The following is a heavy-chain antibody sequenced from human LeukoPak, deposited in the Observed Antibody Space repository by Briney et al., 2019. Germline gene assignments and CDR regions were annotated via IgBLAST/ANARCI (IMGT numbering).Heavy chain of an antibody. J-gene: IGHJ4*02. D-gene: IGHD2-8*01. V-gene: IGHV3-30*02. CDR3: AKSGPYCTNGVCFFDY. CDR1: GFSFSSFG. Sequence: PGGSLRLSCAASGFSFSSFGMHWVRQAPGKGLEWAAFIRFDGSDKYYADSVKGRFTISRDNSKNTLYLQMNSLRAEDTAVYYCAKSGPYCTNGVCFFDYWGQGTLVTVSS. CDR2: IRFDGSDK.